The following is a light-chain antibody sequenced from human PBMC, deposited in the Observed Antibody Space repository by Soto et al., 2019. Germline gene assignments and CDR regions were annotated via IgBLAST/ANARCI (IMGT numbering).Light chain of an antibody. Sequence: QSALTRPASVSGSPGQSITIACTGTSSDVGDYKYVSWYQQHPGKAPKVMIYEVSNRPSGISDRFSGSKSGNTASLTISGLQAEDEADYYCSAYTTRSIVVFGGGTKLTVL. CDR3: SAYTTRSIVV. CDR2: EVS. V-gene: IGLV2-14*01. CDR1: SSDVGDYKY. J-gene: IGLJ2*01.